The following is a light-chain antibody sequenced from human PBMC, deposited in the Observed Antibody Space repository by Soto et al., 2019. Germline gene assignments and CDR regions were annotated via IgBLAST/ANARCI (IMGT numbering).Light chain of an antibody. CDR1: QSVSNN. CDR3: QQYNDWPPIT. CDR2: YAS. V-gene: IGKV3-15*01. Sequence: EIMLTQSPATLSVSPGERATLSCRASQSVSNNLAWYQQKPGQAPRLLIYYASTRATGIPARFSGSGSGTEFSLTISSLQSEDFALYYCQQYNDWPPITFGQGTRLEIK. J-gene: IGKJ5*01.